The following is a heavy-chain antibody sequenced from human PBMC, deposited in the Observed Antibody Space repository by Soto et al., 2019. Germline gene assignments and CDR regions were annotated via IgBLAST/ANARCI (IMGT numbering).Heavy chain of an antibody. V-gene: IGHV3-23*01. J-gene: IGHJ4*02. CDR1: GFTFSSYA. CDR2: ISGSGGST. Sequence: HPGGSLRLSCAASGFTFSSYAMSWVRQAPGKGLEWVSAISGSGGSTYYADSVKGRFTISRDNSKNTLYLQMNSLRAEDTAVYYCAKPVAGTILFDCWGQGTLVTVSS. CDR3: AKPVAGTILFDC. D-gene: IGHD6-19*01.